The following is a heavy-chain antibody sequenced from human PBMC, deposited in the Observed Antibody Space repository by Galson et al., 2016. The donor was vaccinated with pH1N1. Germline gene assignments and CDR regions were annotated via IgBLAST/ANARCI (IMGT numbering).Heavy chain of an antibody. CDR1: GGSLNRGVYF. Sequence: SETLSLTCSVSGGSLNRGVYFWAWIRQPPGKGLEWIGLVYYNGRTYYNPSLKSRVTISIDSSKSHFSLNLTSVTAADTAVYYCGRGAAKGALDVWGLGTKVTVSS. J-gene: IGHJ3*01. V-gene: IGHV4-39*07. CDR2: VYYNGRT. D-gene: IGHD2-15*01. CDR3: GRGAAKGALDV.